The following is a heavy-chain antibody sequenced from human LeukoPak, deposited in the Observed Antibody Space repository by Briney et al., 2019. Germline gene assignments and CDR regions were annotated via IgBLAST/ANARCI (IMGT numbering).Heavy chain of an antibody. Sequence: KASETLSLTCAVSGGSISSGGYPWSWIRQPPGKGLEWIGYIYYSGSTYYNPSLKSRVTISVDTSKNQFSLKLSSVTAADTAVYYCARSKNYYDSSPLYWGQGTLVTVSS. D-gene: IGHD3-22*01. CDR3: ARSKNYYDSSPLY. CDR1: GGSISSGGYP. CDR2: IYYSGST. V-gene: IGHV4-61*08. J-gene: IGHJ4*02.